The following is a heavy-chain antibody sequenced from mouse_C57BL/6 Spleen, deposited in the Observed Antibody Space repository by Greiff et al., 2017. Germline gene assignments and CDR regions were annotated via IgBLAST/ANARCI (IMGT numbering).Heavy chain of an antibody. CDR1: GFTFSSYG. CDR3: ARLIYYYGTDAMDY. CDR2: ISSGGSYT. V-gene: IGHV5-6*01. J-gene: IGHJ4*01. Sequence: EVQLQESGGDLVKPGGSLKLSCAASGFTFSSYGMSWVRQTPDKRLEWVATISSGGSYTYYPDSVKGRFTISRDNAKNTLYLQMSSLKSEDTAMYYCARLIYYYGTDAMDYWGQGTSVTVSS. D-gene: IGHD1-1*01.